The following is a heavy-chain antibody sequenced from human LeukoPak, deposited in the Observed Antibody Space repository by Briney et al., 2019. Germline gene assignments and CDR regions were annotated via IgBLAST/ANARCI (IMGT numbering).Heavy chain of an antibody. CDR2: ISYDGSIK. CDR3: ARDPLTTGWNTPPPHFDY. D-gene: IGHD6-19*01. V-gene: IGHV3-30*04. J-gene: IGHJ4*02. Sequence: GGSLRLSCAASGFTFSSYDMNWVRQVPGRGLEWLALISYDGSIKYYADSVKGRFTISRDNSKNTFYLQLNTLRAEDTAVYYCARDPLTTGWNTPPPHFDYWGQGTLVTVSS. CDR1: GFTFSSYD.